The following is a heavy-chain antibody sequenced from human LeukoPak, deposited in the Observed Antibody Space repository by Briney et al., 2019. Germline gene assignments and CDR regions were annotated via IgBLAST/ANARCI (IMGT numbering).Heavy chain of an antibody. CDR2: IRSKVYGGTT. J-gene: IGHJ4*02. V-gene: IGHV3-49*04. CDR1: GFTFGDYV. D-gene: IGHD4-23*01. Sequence: PGRSLRLSCRCSGFTFGDYVMTWVRQAPGKGLEWVGFIRSKVYGGTTEYAASVKGRFIISRDDSKSIAYLQMNRLETEDAAVYRSSRDYGGFDYWGQGTLVTVSS. CDR3: SRDYGGFDY.